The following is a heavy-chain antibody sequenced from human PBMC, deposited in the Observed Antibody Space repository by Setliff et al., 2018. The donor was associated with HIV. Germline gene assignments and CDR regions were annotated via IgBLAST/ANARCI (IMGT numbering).Heavy chain of an antibody. CDR1: GDSISSGSSY. Sequence: SETLSLTCTVTGDSISSGSSYWSWIRQPAGKGLEWIGHIFTTGSTKYNPYLRSRAAISLDTSTNSFSLQLHSLAAGDTAEYFCARAGMAVISSAFHVWGQGSWFTVSS. D-gene: IGHD6-19*01. CDR3: ARAGMAVISSAFHV. J-gene: IGHJ6*02. V-gene: IGHV4-61*09. CDR2: IFTTGST.